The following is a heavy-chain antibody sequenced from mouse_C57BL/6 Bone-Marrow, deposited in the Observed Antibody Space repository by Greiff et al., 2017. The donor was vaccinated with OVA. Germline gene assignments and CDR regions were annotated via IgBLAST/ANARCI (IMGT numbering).Heavy chain of an antibody. D-gene: IGHD5-5*01. V-gene: IGHV1-50*01. J-gene: IGHJ3*01. CDR1: GYTFTSYW. Sequence: QVQLQQPGAELVKPGASVTLSCKASGYTFTSYWMQWVKQRPGQGLEWIGEIDPSDSYTNYNQKFKGKATLTVDTSSSTAYMQLSSLTSEDSAVYYCARGTTSYWGQGTLVTVSA. CDR2: IDPSDSYT. CDR3: ARGTTSY.